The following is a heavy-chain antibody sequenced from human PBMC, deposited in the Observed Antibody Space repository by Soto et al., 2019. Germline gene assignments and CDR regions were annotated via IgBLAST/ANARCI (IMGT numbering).Heavy chain of an antibody. D-gene: IGHD6-19*01. J-gene: IGHJ4*02. CDR1: GFIVSSNY. Sequence: EVQLVESGGGLVLPGGSLRLSCAASGFIVSSNYMNWVRQAPGKGLEWVSVIYTGGSTYYADSVKGRFTISRHNSKNTLYLQMNSRRPEDTAVYYCASQTVAGSNALDYWGQGTLVTVSS. V-gene: IGHV3-53*04. CDR2: IYTGGST. CDR3: ASQTVAGSNALDY.